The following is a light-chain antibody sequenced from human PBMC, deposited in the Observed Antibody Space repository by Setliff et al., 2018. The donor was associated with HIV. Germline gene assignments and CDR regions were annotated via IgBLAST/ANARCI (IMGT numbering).Light chain of an antibody. CDR1: SSDVGGYNY. CDR2: EVS. Sequence: QSVLTQPPSASGPPGQSVTISCTGTSSDVGGYNYVSWYQQHPGKAPKLMIYEVSKRPSGVPDRFSGSKSGNTASLTVSGLQAEDEADYYCSSYAGSNNFYGFGTGTKV. CDR3: SSYAGSNNFYG. J-gene: IGLJ1*01. V-gene: IGLV2-8*01.